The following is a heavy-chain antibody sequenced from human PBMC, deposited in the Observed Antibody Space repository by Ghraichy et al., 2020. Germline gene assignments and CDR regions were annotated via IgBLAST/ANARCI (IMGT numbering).Heavy chain of an antibody. D-gene: IGHD6-19*01. CDR1: GFTFSSYW. J-gene: IGHJ4*02. CDR3: ARGKDSSGWYGFDY. CDR2: IKQDGSEK. V-gene: IGHV3-7*01. Sequence: GESLNISCAASGFTFSSYWMSWVRQAPGKGLEWVANIKQDGSEKYYVDSVKGRFTISRDNAKNSLYLQMNSLRAEDTAVYYCARGKDSSGWYGFDYWGQGTLVTVSS.